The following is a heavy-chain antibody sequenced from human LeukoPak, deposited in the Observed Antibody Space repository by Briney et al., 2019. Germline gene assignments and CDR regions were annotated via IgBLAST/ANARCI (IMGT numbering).Heavy chain of an antibody. CDR2: INPNSGGT. D-gene: IGHD6-13*01. Sequence: ASVTVSCKASGYTFTGYYMHWVRQAPGQGLEWMGWINPNSGGTNYAQKFQGRVTMTRDTSISTAYMELSRLRSDDTALYYCARIGISARGTNFHHWGQGTLVTVSS. CDR3: ARIGISARGTNFHH. J-gene: IGHJ1*01. CDR1: GYTFTGYY. V-gene: IGHV1-2*02.